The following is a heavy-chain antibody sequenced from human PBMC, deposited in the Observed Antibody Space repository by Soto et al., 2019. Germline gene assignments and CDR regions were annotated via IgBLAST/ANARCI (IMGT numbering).Heavy chain of an antibody. CDR1: GGSISSGDYY. D-gene: IGHD5-18*01. J-gene: IGHJ5*02. V-gene: IGHV4-30-4*01. CDR2: IYYSGST. CDR3: ARTIVDTAMAQGWFDP. Sequence: NPSETLSLTCTVSGGSISSGDYYWSWIRQPPGKGLEWIGYIYYSGSTYYNPSLKSRVTISVDTSKNQFSLKLSSVTAADTAVYYCARTIVDTAMAQGWFDPWGQGTLVTVSS.